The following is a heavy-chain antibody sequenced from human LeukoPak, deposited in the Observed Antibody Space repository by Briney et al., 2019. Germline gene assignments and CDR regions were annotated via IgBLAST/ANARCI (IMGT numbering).Heavy chain of an antibody. V-gene: IGHV4-59*01. CDR1: GGSISSYY. J-gene: IGHJ4*02. Sequence: PSETLSLTCTVSGGSISSYYWSWIRQPPGKGLEWIGYIYYSGSTNYNPSLKSRVTISVDTSKNQFSLKLSSVTAADTAVYYCARGGFGELNPYYFDYWGQGTLVTVSS. CDR3: ARGGFGELNPYYFDY. D-gene: IGHD3-10*01. CDR2: IYYSGST.